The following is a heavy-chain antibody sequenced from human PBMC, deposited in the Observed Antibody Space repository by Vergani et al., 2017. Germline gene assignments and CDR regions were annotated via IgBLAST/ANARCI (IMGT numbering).Heavy chain of an antibody. J-gene: IGHJ4*02. V-gene: IGHV5-10-1*03. CDR2: IDPSDSYT. CDR3: ATPGLYCSSTSCIGV. D-gene: IGHD2-2*01. CDR1: GYSFTSYW. Sequence: EVQLVQSGAEVKKPGESLRISCKGSGYSFTSYWISWVRQMPGKGLEWMGRIDPSDSYTNYSPSFQGHVTISADKSISPAYLQWSSLKASDTAMYYCATPGLYCSSTSCIGVWGQGTLVTVSS.